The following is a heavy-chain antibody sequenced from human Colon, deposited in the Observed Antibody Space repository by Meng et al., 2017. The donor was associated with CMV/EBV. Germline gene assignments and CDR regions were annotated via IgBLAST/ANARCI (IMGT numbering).Heavy chain of an antibody. J-gene: IGHJ4*02. D-gene: IGHD6-19*01. Sequence: GGSLRLSCAASGFTFTTFWMTWVRQAPGKGLEWVANIKEDGTGQWYVDSLKGRFTISRDDAKKSVYLQMNSLRAEDTAVYFCAKDLKAYSSGWSSDYWGQGTLVTVSS. CDR3: AKDLKAYSSGWSSDY. CDR1: GFTFTTFW. CDR2: IKEDGTGQ. V-gene: IGHV3-7*01.